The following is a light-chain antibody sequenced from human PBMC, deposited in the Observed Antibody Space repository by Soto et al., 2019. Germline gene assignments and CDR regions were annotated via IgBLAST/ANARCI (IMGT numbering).Light chain of an antibody. CDR2: DVN. CDR3: SSYTSSSNLI. Sequence: QSVLTQPASVSGSLGQSITISCTGTSRDVGNYNYVSWYQHHTGRAPKLVIYDVNNRPAGISNRFSGSKSDNTASLIIFGLQAEDEADYYCSSYTSSSNLIFGGGTKLTVL. CDR1: SRDVGNYNY. J-gene: IGLJ2*01. V-gene: IGLV2-14*03.